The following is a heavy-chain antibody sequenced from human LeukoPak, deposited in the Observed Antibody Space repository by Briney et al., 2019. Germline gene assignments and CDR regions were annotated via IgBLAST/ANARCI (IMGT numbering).Heavy chain of an antibody. J-gene: IGHJ4*02. CDR2: IYYSGST. CDR1: GGSFSGYY. D-gene: IGHD4-17*01. CDR3: ARSVTTWPYYFDY. Sequence: SETLSLTCAVYGGSFSGYYWSWIRQPPGKGLEWIGYIYYSGSTNYNPSLKSRVTISVDTSKNQFSLKLSSVTAADTAVYYCARSVTTWPYYFDYWGQGTLVTVSS. V-gene: IGHV4-59*01.